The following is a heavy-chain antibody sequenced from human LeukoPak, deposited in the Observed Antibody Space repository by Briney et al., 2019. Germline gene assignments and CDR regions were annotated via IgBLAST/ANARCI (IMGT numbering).Heavy chain of an antibody. Sequence: GGSLRLFCAASGFTFSSYSMNWVRQAPGKGLEWVSSISSSSSYIYYTDSVKGRFTISRDNAKNSLYPQMNSLRAEDTAVYYCARRDYDSHYFDYWGQGTLVTVSS. CDR3: ARRDYDSHYFDY. D-gene: IGHD4-17*01. CDR2: ISSSSSYI. V-gene: IGHV3-21*01. J-gene: IGHJ4*02. CDR1: GFTFSSYS.